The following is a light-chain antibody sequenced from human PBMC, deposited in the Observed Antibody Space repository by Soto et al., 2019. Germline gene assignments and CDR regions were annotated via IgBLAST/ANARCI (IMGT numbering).Light chain of an antibody. Sequence: QSVLTQPASVSGSPGQSITISCTGTSSDVGTYKFVSWYQQRPGKAPTLMIFEDDQRPSGVSFRFSGSKSGNTASLTISGLQAEDEADYYCCSYAGSSTYVFGTGTKLTVL. CDR2: EDD. CDR3: CSYAGSSTYV. J-gene: IGLJ1*01. V-gene: IGLV2-23*01. CDR1: SSDVGTYKF.